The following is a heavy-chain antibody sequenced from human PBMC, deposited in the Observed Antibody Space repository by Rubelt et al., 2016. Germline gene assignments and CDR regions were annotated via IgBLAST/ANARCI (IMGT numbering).Heavy chain of an antibody. V-gene: IGHV1-69*06. CDR1: GGTFSSYA. D-gene: IGHD5-12*01. CDR3: ARAYYSGYVWGE. CDR2: IIPIFGTA. J-gene: IGHJ4*02. Sequence: QVRLVQSGAEVKKPGSSVKVSCKASGGTFSSYAISWVRQAPGHGLAWMGGIIPIFGTANYAQKFQGRVTITADKSTSTAYMELSSLRSEDTAVYYCARAYYSGYVWGEWGQGTLVTVSS.